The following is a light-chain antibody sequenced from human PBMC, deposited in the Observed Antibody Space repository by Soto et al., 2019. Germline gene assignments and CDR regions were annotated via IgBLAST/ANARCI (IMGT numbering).Light chain of an antibody. V-gene: IGLV1-40*01. Sequence: QSVLTQPPSVSGAPGQRVTISCTGNISNIGAGYDVHWYQQLPGTAPKLLIYGDINRPSGVPDRFSGSKSGTSASLAITGLQAEDEADYYCQSYDSSLSASVFGGGTKLTVL. J-gene: IGLJ2*01. CDR3: QSYDSSLSASV. CDR2: GDI. CDR1: ISNIGAGYD.